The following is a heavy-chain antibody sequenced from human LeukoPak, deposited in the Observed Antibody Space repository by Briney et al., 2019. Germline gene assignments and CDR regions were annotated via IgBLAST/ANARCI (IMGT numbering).Heavy chain of an antibody. V-gene: IGHV5-51*01. Sequence: GESLKISCKSSGYSFTSYWIGWVRQMPGKGLEWMGIIYPGDSDTTYSPSFQGQVTISADKSIRTAYLQWSSLKASDTAMYYCARRRLGGEDAFDIWGQGTMVTVSS. J-gene: IGHJ3*02. CDR2: IYPGDSDT. CDR3: ARRRLGGEDAFDI. D-gene: IGHD3-16*01. CDR1: GYSFTSYW.